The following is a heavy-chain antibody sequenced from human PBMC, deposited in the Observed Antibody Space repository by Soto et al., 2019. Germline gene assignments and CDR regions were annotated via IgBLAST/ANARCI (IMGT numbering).Heavy chain of an antibody. D-gene: IGHD3-16*01. CDR1: GFTFGNYA. CDR3: AKVTLSRRYGDY. Sequence: GGSLRLSCAASGFTFGNYAMNWVRQAPGKGLEWVSSISGNSGNTYFADSVKGRFTISRDNSKNTLYLQLNSLRADDTAVYYCAKVTLSRRYGDYWGQGTLVTVSS. J-gene: IGHJ4*02. CDR2: ISGNSGNT. V-gene: IGHV3-23*01.